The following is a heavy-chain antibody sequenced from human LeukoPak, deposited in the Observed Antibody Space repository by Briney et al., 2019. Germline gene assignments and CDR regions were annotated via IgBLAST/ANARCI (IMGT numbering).Heavy chain of an antibody. CDR1: GYTFTGYY. CDR3: ARDRGVRGVIYWFGP. D-gene: IGHD3-10*01. J-gene: IGHJ5*02. CDR2: INPNSGGT. Sequence: ASVKVSCKASGYTFTGYYMHWVRQAPGQGLEWMGWINPNSGGTNYAQKFQGRVTITRDTSASTAYMELSSLRSEDTAVYYCARDRGVRGVIYWFGPWGQGTLVTVSS. V-gene: IGHV1-2*02.